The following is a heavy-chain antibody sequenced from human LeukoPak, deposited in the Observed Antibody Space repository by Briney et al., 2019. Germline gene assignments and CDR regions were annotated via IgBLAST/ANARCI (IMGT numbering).Heavy chain of an antibody. CDR2: IYPGDSDT. J-gene: IGHJ4*02. CDR1: GYSFTSYW. CDR3: ASQTAYYYDSSGYYYNDY. Sequence: GESLKISCEGSGYSFTSYWIGWVRQMPGKGLEWMGIIYPGDSDTRYSPSFQGQVTISADKSISTAYLQWSSLKASDTAMYYCASQTAYYYDSSGYYYNDYWGQGTLVTVSS. D-gene: IGHD3-22*01. V-gene: IGHV5-51*01.